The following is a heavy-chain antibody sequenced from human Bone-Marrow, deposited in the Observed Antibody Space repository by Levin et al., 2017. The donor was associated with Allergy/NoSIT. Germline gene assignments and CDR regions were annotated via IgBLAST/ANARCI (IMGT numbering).Heavy chain of an antibody. CDR3: ARDHPTAMDY. CDR1: GFTFSNYG. CDR2: IWYDGSNK. V-gene: IGHV3-33*08. Sequence: GGSLRLSCAASGFTFSNYGMHWVRQAPGKGLDWVAVIWYDGSNKHYADSVKGRFTISRDNSKNTLYLQMNSLRAEDTAVYYCARDHPTAMDYWGQGTLVTVSS. J-gene: IGHJ4*02.